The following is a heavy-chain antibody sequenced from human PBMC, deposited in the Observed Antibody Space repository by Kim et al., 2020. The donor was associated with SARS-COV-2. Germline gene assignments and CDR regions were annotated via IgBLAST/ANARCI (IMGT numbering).Heavy chain of an antibody. CDR1: GFTVSSNY. CDR2: IYSGGST. CDR3: ARDRVESIMNIAAAGIYYYYGMDV. V-gene: IGHV3-66*02. D-gene: IGHD6-13*01. Sequence: GGSLRLSCAASGFTVSSNYMSWVRQAPGKGLEWVSVIYSGGSTYYADSVKGRFTISRDNSKNTLYLQMNSLRAEDTAVYYCARDRVESIMNIAAAGIYYYYGMDVWGQGTTVTVSS. J-gene: IGHJ6*02.